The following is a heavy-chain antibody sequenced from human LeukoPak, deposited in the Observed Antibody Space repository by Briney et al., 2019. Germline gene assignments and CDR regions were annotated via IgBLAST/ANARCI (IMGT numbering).Heavy chain of an antibody. V-gene: IGHV4-39*07. CDR2: IYYSGST. Sequence: SETLSLTCTVSGGSISSNSYYWGWIRQPPGKGLDWIGSIYYSGSTYYNPSLKSRVTISVDTSKKQFSLKLNSVTAADTAVYYCARLPYPPETVAGTGRYFDYWGQGTLVTVSS. J-gene: IGHJ4*02. CDR3: ARLPYPPETVAGTGRYFDY. CDR1: GGSISSNSYY. D-gene: IGHD6-19*01.